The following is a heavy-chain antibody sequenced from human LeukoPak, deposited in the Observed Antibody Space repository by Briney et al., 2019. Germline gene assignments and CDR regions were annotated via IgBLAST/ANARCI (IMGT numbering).Heavy chain of an antibody. CDR3: ARGPXGHXXXVTXISAFDI. V-gene: IGHV4-34*01. CDR1: GGSFSGYY. J-gene: IGHJ3*02. CDR2: INHSGST. Sequence: PSETLSLTSAVYGGSFSGYYWSWIRQPPGKGLEWIGEINHSGSTNYNPSLKSRVTISVDTSKNQLSLKLSSVTPADTAVYYCARGPXGHXXXVTXISAFDIWGQGTMVTV. D-gene: IGHD2-21*02.